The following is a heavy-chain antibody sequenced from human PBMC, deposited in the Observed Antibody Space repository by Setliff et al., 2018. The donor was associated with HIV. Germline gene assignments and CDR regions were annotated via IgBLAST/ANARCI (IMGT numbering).Heavy chain of an antibody. Sequence: SETLSLTCIVSGGSISSSSYYWGWIRQPPGKGLEWIGTVYYSGSTYYNPSLKSRVTISVDTSEDQFSLKLSSVTAADTAVYYCARDGYSSSWYVISGSFDYWGQGILVTVS. CDR3: ARDGYSSSWYVISGSFDY. J-gene: IGHJ4*02. D-gene: IGHD6-13*01. CDR1: GGSISSSSYY. V-gene: IGHV4-39*07. CDR2: VYYSGST.